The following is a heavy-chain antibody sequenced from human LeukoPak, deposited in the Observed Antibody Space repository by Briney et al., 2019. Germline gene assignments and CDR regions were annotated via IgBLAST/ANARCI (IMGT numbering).Heavy chain of an antibody. D-gene: IGHD5-24*01. V-gene: IGHV3-23*01. CDR2: ITNSGGSA. CDR1: GFTFSSYA. Sequence: PGGSLRLSCAASGFTFSSYAMSWVRQAPGKGLEWVSAITNSGGSAYYADSVKGRFTISRDNSKNTVYLQMNSLRAEDTAVYYCAKGGDGYSYNDYWGQGTLVTVSS. CDR3: AKGGDGYSYNDY. J-gene: IGHJ4*02.